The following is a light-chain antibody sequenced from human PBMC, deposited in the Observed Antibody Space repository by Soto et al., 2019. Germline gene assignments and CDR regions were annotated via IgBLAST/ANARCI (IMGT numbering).Light chain of an antibody. CDR1: QSVSSSY. J-gene: IGKJ4*01. CDR3: QQYGSSPRVT. Sequence: EIVLTQSPGTLSLSPGERATLSCRASQSVSSSYLAWYQQKPGQAPRLLIYGASSRATGIPDRFSGSGSGTGFTLTISRLEPEDFAVYYGQQYGSSPRVTFGGGTKVEIK. V-gene: IGKV3-20*01. CDR2: GAS.